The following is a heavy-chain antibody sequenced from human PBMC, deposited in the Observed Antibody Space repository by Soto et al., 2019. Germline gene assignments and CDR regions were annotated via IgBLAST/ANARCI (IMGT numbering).Heavy chain of an antibody. CDR1: GGSSSSSSYY. CDR3: ARRYYDYVWGSYWMDV. CDR2: IYYSGST. D-gene: IGHD3-16*01. J-gene: IGHJ6*02. Sequence: SETLSLTCTVFGGSSSSSSYYRGLIRQPPGKGLEWIGSIYYSGSTYYNPSLKSRVTISVDTSKNQFSLKLSSVTAADTAVYYCARRYYDYVWGSYWMDVWGQGTTVTVSS. V-gene: IGHV4-39*01.